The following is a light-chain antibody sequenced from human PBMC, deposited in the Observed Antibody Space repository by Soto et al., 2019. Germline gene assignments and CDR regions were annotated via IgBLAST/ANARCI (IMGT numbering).Light chain of an antibody. J-gene: IGKJ1*01. V-gene: IGKV2-28*01. CDR1: QSLLNSNGFNY. CDR3: MQAQQTRT. CDR2: LAS. Sequence: DIVLTQSPLSLPVTPGEPASISCRSSQSLLNSNGFNYLDWYLQKPGQSPQLLIFLASNRASGVPDRFSGSGSGTDFTLKISRVEAEDVGVYYCMQAQQTRTFGQGTKV.